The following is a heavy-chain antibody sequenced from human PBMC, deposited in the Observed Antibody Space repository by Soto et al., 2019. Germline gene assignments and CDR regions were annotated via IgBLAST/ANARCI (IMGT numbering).Heavy chain of an antibody. J-gene: IGHJ3*01. CDR2: IFYSGTA. V-gene: IGHV4-30-4*01. CDR3: ARDLITPVHQGADDAFDL. CDR1: GGSISSGNHF. D-gene: IGHD2-15*01. Sequence: QVQLQEAGPGLVKPSQTLSLTCIVSGGSISSGNHFWSWIRQPPGKGLEWIGYIFYSGTAHYNSSLKSRVTISIDTSKNQFSLNLSSVPAADTAMYYCARDLITPVHQGADDAFDLWGQGTMVTVSS.